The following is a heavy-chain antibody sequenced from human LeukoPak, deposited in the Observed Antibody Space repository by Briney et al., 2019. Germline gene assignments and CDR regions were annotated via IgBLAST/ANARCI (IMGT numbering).Heavy chain of an antibody. CDR3: ARGWYYYGSGPLFDP. CDR1: GYTFTSYG. D-gene: IGHD3-10*01. Sequence: ASVKVSCKASGYTFTSYGISWVRQAPGQGLEWMGWISAYNGNTNYAQKLQGRVTMTRDTSTSTVYKELSSLRSEDTAVYYCARGWYYYGSGPLFDPWGQGTLVTVSS. CDR2: ISAYNGNT. V-gene: IGHV1-18*01. J-gene: IGHJ5*02.